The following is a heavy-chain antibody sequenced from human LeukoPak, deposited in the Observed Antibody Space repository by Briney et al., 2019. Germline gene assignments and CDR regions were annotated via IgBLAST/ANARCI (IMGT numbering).Heavy chain of an antibody. CDR2: INPNSGGT. J-gene: IGHJ4*02. D-gene: IGHD2-2*01. Sequence: ASVKVSCKASGYTFTGYYMHLVRQAPGQGLEWMGWINPNSGGTYYAQKFQGRVTMTRDTSISTAYMELSRLRSDDTAVYYCARDGGGTSCLPRDWGQGTLVTVSS. CDR1: GYTFTGYY. V-gene: IGHV1-2*02. CDR3: ARDGGGTSCLPRD.